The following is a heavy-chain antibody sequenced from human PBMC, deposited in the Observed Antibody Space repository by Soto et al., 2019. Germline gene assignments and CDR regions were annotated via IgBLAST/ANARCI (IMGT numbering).Heavy chain of an antibody. Sequence: HVQLVQSGAEVKKPGASVKVSCKASGYTFTSYGFSWVRQAPGQGLEWMGWISAYDGNTNSAQQLQGRVPMTTDTFRSTASLELRTLRFDDTAVYYCARGTTFFGGWEPFDYWGQGTLVTVSS. J-gene: IGHJ4*02. D-gene: IGHD1-26*01. CDR1: GYTFTSYG. CDR3: ARGTTFFGGWEPFDY. V-gene: IGHV1-18*01. CDR2: ISAYDGNT.